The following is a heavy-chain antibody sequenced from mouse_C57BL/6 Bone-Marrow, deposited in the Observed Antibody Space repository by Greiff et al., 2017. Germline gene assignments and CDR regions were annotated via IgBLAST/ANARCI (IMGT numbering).Heavy chain of an antibody. CDR2: IDPSDSYT. CDR3: ARSPYGSSRYFDY. J-gene: IGHJ2*01. CDR1: GYTFTSYW. V-gene: IGHV1-50*01. D-gene: IGHD1-1*01. Sequence: QVQLKQPGAELVKPGASVKLSCKASGYTFTSYWMQWVKQRPGQGLEWIGEIDPSDSYTNYKQKFKGKATLTVDTSSSTAYMQLSSLTSEDSAVYYCARSPYGSSRYFDYWGQGTTLTVSS.